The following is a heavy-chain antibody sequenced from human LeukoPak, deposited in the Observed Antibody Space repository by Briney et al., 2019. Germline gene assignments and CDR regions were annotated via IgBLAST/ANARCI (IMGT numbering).Heavy chain of an antibody. D-gene: IGHD5-24*01. CDR3: ARVREMATTSYFDY. CDR2: MIPIFGTA. CDR1: GGTFSNYA. V-gene: IGHV1-69*13. Sequence: ASVKVSCKASGGTFSNYAISWVRQAPGKGLEWMGGMIPIFGTANYAQKFQGRVTITADESTSTAYMELSSLRSEDTAVYYCARVREMATTSYFDYWGQGTLVTVSS. J-gene: IGHJ4*02.